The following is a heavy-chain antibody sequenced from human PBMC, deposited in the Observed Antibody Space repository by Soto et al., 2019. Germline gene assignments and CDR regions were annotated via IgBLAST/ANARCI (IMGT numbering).Heavy chain of an antibody. D-gene: IGHD3-22*01. V-gene: IGHV1-69*13. CDR1: GGTFSSYA. CDR2: IIPIFGTA. J-gene: IGHJ4*02. CDR3: ARDYYDSSGYESYFDY. Sequence: SVKVSCKASGGTFSSYAISWVRQAPGQGLEWMGGIIPIFGTANYAQKFQGRVTITADESTSTAYMELSSLRSEDTAVYYCARDYYDSSGYESYFDYWGQGTLVTVSS.